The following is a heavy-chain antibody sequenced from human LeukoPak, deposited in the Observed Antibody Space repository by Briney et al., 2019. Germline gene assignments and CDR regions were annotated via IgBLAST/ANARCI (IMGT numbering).Heavy chain of an antibody. J-gene: IGHJ4*02. D-gene: IGHD6-13*01. Sequence: PSETLSLTCTVSGGSIGSYYWSWIRQPAGKGLEWIGRIYTSGSTNYNPSLKSRVTMSVDTSKNQFSLKLSSVTAADTAVYYCATDPSRGIAAAGTGYWGQGTLVTVSS. V-gene: IGHV4-4*07. CDR1: GGSIGSYY. CDR2: IYTSGST. CDR3: ATDPSRGIAAAGTGY.